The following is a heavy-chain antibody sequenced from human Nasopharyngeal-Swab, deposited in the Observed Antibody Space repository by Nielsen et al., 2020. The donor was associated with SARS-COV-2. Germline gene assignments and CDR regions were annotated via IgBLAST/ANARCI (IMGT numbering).Heavy chain of an antibody. D-gene: IGHD1-26*01. V-gene: IGHV3-23*01. CDR3: AKSYPAPTI. CDR2: ISGSGGST. J-gene: IGHJ4*02. CDR1: GFTFRSYD. Sequence: GESLKISCAASGFTFRSYDMSWVRQAPGKGLEWVSAISGSGGSTYYADSVKGRFTISRDNSKNTLYLQMNSLRAEDTAVYYCAKSYPAPTIGGQGTLVTVSS.